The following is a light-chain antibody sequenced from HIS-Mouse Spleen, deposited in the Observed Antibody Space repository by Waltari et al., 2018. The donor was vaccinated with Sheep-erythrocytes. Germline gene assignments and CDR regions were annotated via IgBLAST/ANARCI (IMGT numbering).Light chain of an antibody. V-gene: IGKV3-15*01. Sequence: EIVMTQSPAILSDSTGESATLSCRASQSVSSNLAWYQQKPGQAPRLLIYGASTRATGIPARFSGSGSGTEFTLTISSMQSEDFAVYYCQQYNNWWTFGQGTKVEIK. CDR1: QSVSSN. CDR3: QQYNNWWT. J-gene: IGKJ1*01. CDR2: GAS.